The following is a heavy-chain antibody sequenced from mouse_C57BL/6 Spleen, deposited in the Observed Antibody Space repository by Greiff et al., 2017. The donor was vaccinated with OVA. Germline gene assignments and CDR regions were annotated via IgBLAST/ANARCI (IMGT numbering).Heavy chain of an antibody. D-gene: IGHD1-1*01. CDR3: TRCYYGSSYHFDY. J-gene: IGHJ2*01. V-gene: IGHV1-15*01. CDR2: IDPETGGT. Sequence: VQLQQSGAELVRPGASVTLSCKASGYTFTDYEMHWVKQTPVHGLEWIGAIDPETGGTAYNQKFKGKAILTADKSSSTAYMELRSLTSEDSAVYYGTRCYYGSSYHFDYWGQGTTLTVSS. CDR1: GYTFTDYE.